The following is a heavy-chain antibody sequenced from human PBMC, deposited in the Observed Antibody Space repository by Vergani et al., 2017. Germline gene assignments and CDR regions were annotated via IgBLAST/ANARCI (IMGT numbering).Heavy chain of an antibody. CDR2: ISGSGVSA. CDR3: VRLPRGPWNFDL. CDR1: EFTFSNYA. J-gene: IGHJ2*01. V-gene: IGHV3-23*04. Sequence: EVQLVESGGGLVQPGGSLRLTCAASEFTFSNYAMNWVRQAPGKGLEWVSGISGSGVSAYYTDSVKGRFTISRDNSKNMLFLQMNNLRTEDTAIYYCVRLPRGPWNFDLWGRGTLITVSS.